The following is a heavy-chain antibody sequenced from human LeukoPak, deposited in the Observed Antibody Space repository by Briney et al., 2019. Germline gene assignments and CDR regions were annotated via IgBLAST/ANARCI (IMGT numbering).Heavy chain of an antibody. CDR3: TRLSTSVAGGDH. J-gene: IGHJ4*02. V-gene: IGHV3-7*01. Sequence: GGSLRLSCTASGFSFSTSWMSWVRQTPGKGLEWVANIKKDGSEEYYVDSVKTRFTIPRDNAKNSLYLQLNSVIVEDTAVYYCTRLSTSVAGGDHWGQGTLVTVSS. CDR1: GFSFSTSW. CDR2: IKKDGSEE. D-gene: IGHD6-19*01.